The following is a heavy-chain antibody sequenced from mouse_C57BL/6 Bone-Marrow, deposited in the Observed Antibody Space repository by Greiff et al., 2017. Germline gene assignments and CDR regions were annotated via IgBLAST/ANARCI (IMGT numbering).Heavy chain of an antibody. CDR3: ARGDYYGNQRYFDV. J-gene: IGHJ1*03. Sequence: VKVVESGPGLVAPSQSLSITCTVSGFSLTSYAISWVRQPPGKGLEWLGVIWTGGGTNYNSALKSRLSISKDNSKSQVFLKMNSLQTDDTARYYCARGDYYGNQRYFDVWGTGTTVTVSS. CDR2: IWTGGGT. CDR1: GFSLTSYA. D-gene: IGHD2-1*01. V-gene: IGHV2-9-1*01.